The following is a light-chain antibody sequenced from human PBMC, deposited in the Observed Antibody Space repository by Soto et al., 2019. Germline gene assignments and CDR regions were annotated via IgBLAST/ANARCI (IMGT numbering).Light chain of an antibody. CDR2: DTS. J-gene: IGKJ1*01. CDR1: QTVSSK. V-gene: IGKV3-11*01. CDR3: HQRKSWPRT. Sequence: EILLTQSPSTLSSSPGERATLSCRASQTVSSKLAWYQHKPGQAPRLLIYDTSNRATGIPARFSGSGSGTDFTLTISSLEPEDVEVYYCHQRKSWPRTFGQGTKVDIK.